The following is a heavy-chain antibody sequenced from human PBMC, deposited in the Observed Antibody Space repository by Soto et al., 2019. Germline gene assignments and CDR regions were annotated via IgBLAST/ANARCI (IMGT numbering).Heavy chain of an antibody. Sequence: QVQLVESGGGVVQPGRSLRLSCAASGFTFSRYAMHWVRQAPGKGLEWVAVISYDGSNKQYADSVKGRFTISRDNSKNTLYLQMNSLRAEDTAVYYCARVDESAPDGMDVWCQGTTVTVSS. CDR2: ISYDGSNK. CDR1: GFTFSRYA. J-gene: IGHJ6*02. V-gene: IGHV3-30-3*01. CDR3: ARVDESAPDGMDV.